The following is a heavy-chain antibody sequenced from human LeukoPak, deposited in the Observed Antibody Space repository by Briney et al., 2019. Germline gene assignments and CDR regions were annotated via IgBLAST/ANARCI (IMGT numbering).Heavy chain of an antibody. J-gene: IGHJ6*02. CDR1: GYVFTSYG. D-gene: IGHD3-10*01. CDR2: ITTYNGNT. V-gene: IGHV1-18*01. Sequence: ASVKVSCKASGYVFTSYGMSWVRQAPGQGLEWMGWITTYNGNTNYAQKFQGRVTMTTDTSTSTAYLELRSLRSDDTAVYYCARDPPITVVRGVIGYYYYGMDVWGQGTTVTVSS. CDR3: ARDPPITVVRGVIGYYYYGMDV.